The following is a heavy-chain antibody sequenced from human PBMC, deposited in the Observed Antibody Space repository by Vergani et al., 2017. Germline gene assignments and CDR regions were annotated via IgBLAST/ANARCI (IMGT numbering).Heavy chain of an antibody. J-gene: IGHJ6*02. D-gene: IGHD2-8*01. CDR2: ISAYNGNT. CDR3: ASCTNGVCYRDYYGMDV. CDR1: GYTFTSYG. Sequence: QVQLVQSGAEVKKPGASVKVSCKASGYTFTSYGISWVRQAPGQGLEWMGWISAYNGNTNYAQKLQGRVTMTTDTSTSTAYMELRSLRSDDTAVYYCASCTNGVCYRDYYGMDVWGQGTTVTVSS. V-gene: IGHV1-18*01.